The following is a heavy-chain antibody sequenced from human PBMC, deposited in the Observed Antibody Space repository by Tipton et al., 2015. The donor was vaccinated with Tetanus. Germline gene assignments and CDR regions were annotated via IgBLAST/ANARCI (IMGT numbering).Heavy chain of an antibody. J-gene: IGHJ5*02. D-gene: IGHD2-2*01. CDR3: VRGLRRYQQNNWFDP. CDR1: GDSISFYY. Sequence: TLSLTCTVSGDSISFYYWSWIRQPPGKGLEWIGYTYYSGNTKYNPSLKRRVTTSVDTSKNQFSLKLTSATPADTAVYYCVRGLRRYQQNNWFDPWGQGTLVTVSS. V-gene: IGHV4-59*01. CDR2: TYYSGNT.